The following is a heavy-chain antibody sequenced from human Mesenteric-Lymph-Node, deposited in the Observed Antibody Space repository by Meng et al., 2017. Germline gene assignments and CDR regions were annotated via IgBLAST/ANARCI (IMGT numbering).Heavy chain of an antibody. Sequence: SETLSLTCAVSGGSLSGYHWTWIRQPPGKGLEWIGEINHSGSTNYNPSLKSRVTISVDTSKNQFSLKLSSVTAADTAVYYCARWYYYGSGSYRPFDYWGQGTLVTVSS. CDR2: INHSGST. J-gene: IGHJ4*02. V-gene: IGHV4-34*01. CDR3: ARWYYYGSGSYRPFDY. D-gene: IGHD3-10*01. CDR1: GGSLSGYH.